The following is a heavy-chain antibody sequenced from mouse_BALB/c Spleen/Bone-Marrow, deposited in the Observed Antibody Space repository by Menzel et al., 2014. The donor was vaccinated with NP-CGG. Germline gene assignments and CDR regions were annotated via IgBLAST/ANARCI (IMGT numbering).Heavy chain of an antibody. Sequence: QVQLQQPGPGLVAPSQSLSITCTVSGFSLTSYGVHWVRQPPGKGLEWLGVIWAGGSTNYNSALMSRLSISKDNSKSXVFLKMNSLQTDDTAMYYCAREPSTMITTGSAYWGQGTLVTVSA. CDR2: IWAGGST. V-gene: IGHV2-9*02. CDR3: AREPSTMITTGSAY. CDR1: GFSLTSYG. D-gene: IGHD2-4*01. J-gene: IGHJ3*01.